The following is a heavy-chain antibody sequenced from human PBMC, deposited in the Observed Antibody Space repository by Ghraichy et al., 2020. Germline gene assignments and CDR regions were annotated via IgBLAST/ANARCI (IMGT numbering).Heavy chain of an antibody. CDR3: ARDGFPAYSGSYYYFDY. J-gene: IGHJ4*02. Sequence: GGSLRLSCAASGFTFSSYAMHWVRQAPGKGLEYVSAISSNGGSTYYANSVKGRFTISRDNSKNTLYLQMGSLRAEDMAVYYCARDGFPAYSGSYYYFDYWQQGTLVTVSS. CDR1: GFTFSSYA. V-gene: IGHV3-64*01. CDR2: ISSNGGST. D-gene: IGHD1-26*01.